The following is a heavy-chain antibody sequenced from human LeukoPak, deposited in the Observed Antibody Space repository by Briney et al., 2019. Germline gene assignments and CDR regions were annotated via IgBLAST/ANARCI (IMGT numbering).Heavy chain of an antibody. Sequence: PSETLSLTCTVSGGSIRSYYWSWIRQPPGKGLEWIGYIYYSGSTNYNPSLESRVTISVDTSKNQFSLKLNSVTAADTAVYYCARAGVVTNPNSYWYFGLWGRGTLVTVSS. J-gene: IGHJ2*01. V-gene: IGHV4-59*01. CDR1: GGSIRSYY. CDR2: IYYSGST. D-gene: IGHD3-3*01. CDR3: ARAGVVTNPNSYWYFGL.